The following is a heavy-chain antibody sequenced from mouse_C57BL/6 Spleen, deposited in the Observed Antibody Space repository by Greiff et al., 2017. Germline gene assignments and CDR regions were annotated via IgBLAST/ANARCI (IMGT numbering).Heavy chain of an antibody. CDR2: ISSGSSTI. V-gene: IGHV5-17*01. CDR1: GFTFSDYG. Sequence: DVQLVESGGGLVKPGGSLKLSCAASGFTFSDYGMHWVRQAPEKGLEWVAYISSGSSTIYYADTVKGRFTISRDNAKNTLFLQMTSLRSEDTAMYYCARDYYGSSYGWFAYWGQGTLVTVSA. J-gene: IGHJ3*01. CDR3: ARDYYGSSYGWFAY. D-gene: IGHD1-1*01.